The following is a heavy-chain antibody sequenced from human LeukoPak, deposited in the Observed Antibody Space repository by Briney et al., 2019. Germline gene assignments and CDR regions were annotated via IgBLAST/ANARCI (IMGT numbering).Heavy chain of an antibody. D-gene: IGHD2-8*01. CDR1: GFTFSNYW. Sequence: GGSLRLSCVASGFTFSNYWMSWVRQAPGKGLEWVASIHQHGNEKYFVDSVRGRFTISRDNAKNPLYLQMSSLRAEDTAVYYCATLNGPLFEYWGQGTLVTVSS. CDR2: IHQHGNEK. CDR3: ATLNGPLFEY. J-gene: IGHJ4*02. V-gene: IGHV3-7*01.